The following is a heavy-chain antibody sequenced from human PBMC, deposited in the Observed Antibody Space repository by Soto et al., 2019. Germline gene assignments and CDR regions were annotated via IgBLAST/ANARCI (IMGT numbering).Heavy chain of an antibody. CDR1: GYPVTAYY. CDR2: INPATGAA. V-gene: IGHV1-2*02. D-gene: IGHD3-3*01. J-gene: IGHJ3*02. CDR3: ARGGGVGVAGSAAFDM. Sequence: QLHLVQSGAVVKKPGASVTVSCSASGYPVTAYYMHWVRQAPGRGLEWVGGINPATGAATYTQTFRGRVTMPRDTSTSTVFMELSGLTSADTAVFYCARGGGVGVAGSAAFDMWGQGTLVTVSS.